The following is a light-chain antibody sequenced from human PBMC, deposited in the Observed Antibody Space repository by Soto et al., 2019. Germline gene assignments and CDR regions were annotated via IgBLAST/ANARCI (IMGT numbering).Light chain of an antibody. Sequence: MQMTQSPSSVSASVGDRVTITCRASQGISGWLAWYQQKPGKAPKLLIYATSTLQSGVPPRFSGSASGTEFHLTIRSLQPEDFATYFCSKSNHFPPLTFRGGTKVEIK. CDR3: SKSNHFPPLT. CDR2: ATS. J-gene: IGKJ4*01. V-gene: IGKV1-12*01. CDR1: QGISGW.